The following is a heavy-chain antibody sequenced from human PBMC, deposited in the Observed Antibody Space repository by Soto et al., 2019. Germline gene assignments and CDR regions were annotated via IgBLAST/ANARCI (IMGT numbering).Heavy chain of an antibody. Sequence: PSETLSLTCTVSGDSSVSSSSYYWGWIRQPPGKGLEWIGSIYYTGNTFYSPSFRSRPTISVDTSKSQFSLKLRSVTAADTATYYCASEVSSTDGMDVWGQGTTVTVSS. J-gene: IGHJ6*02. CDR2: IYYTGNT. CDR3: ASEVSSTDGMDV. D-gene: IGHD2-15*01. CDR1: GDSSVSSSSYY. V-gene: IGHV4-39*01.